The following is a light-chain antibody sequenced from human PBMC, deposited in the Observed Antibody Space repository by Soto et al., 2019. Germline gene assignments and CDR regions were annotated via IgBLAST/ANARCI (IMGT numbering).Light chain of an antibody. CDR3: QQRSNWPLT. J-gene: IGKJ4*01. CDR2: DAS. CDR1: QSVSSF. Sequence: EVVLTQSPATLSLSPGERATLSCRASQSVSSFLAWYQQKPGQAPRLLIYDASNRATGIPGRFSGRGSGTVFTLTISSLEPEDFAVYYCQQRSNWPLTFGGGTKVEIK. V-gene: IGKV3-11*01.